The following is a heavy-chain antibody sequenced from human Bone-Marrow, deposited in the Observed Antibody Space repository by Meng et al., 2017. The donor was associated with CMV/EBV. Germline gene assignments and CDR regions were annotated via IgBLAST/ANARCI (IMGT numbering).Heavy chain of an antibody. CDR2: ISYDGSNK. Sequence: GESLKISCAASGFTFSSYAMHWVRQAPGKGLEWVAVISYDGSNKYYADSVKSRFTISRDNSKNTLYLQMNSLRAEDTAVYYCARDSVGYCSSTSCYSSAAFDIWGQGTMVTVSS. D-gene: IGHD2-2*02. CDR3: ARDSVGYCSSTSCYSSAAFDI. CDR1: GFTFSSYA. J-gene: IGHJ3*02. V-gene: IGHV3-30*04.